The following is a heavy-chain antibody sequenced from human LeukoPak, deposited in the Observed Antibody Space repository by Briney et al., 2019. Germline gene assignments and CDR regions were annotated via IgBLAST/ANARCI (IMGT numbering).Heavy chain of an antibody. D-gene: IGHD6-19*01. J-gene: IGHJ4*02. V-gene: IGHV4-59*01. CDR2: IYYSGST. CDR3: ARRGSSGWYYDY. CDR1: GGSISSYY. Sequence: SETLSLTCTVSGGSISSYYWSWIRQPPGKGLEWIGYIYYSGSTNYNPSLKSRVTISVDTSKNQFSLKLSSVTAADTAVYYCARRGSSGWYYDYWGQGTLVTVSS.